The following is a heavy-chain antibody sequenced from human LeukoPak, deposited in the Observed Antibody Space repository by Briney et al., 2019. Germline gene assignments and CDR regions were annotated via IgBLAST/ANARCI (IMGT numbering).Heavy chain of an antibody. D-gene: IGHD2/OR15-2a*01. J-gene: IGHJ5*02. CDR2: VYYSGST. Sequence: PSQTLSLTCTVSGGSISCGGYYWSWIRQHPGKGLEWIGYVYYSGSTCYNPSLKSRVTISVDTSKNQFSLKLSSVTAADTAVYYCARDIRDYYNWFDPWGQGTLVTVSS. V-gene: IGHV4-31*03. CDR3: ARDIRDYYNWFDP. CDR1: GGSISCGGYY.